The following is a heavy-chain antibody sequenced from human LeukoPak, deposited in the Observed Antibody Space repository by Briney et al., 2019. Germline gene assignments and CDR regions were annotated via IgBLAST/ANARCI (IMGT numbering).Heavy chain of an antibody. Sequence: GGSLRLSCAASGFTFSDYYMSWIRQAPGKGLEWVAVIWYDGSNKYYADSVKGRLTISRDNSKNTLYLQMNSLRAEDTAVYYCARDHNSGPRDWGQGTLVTVSS. V-gene: IGHV3-33*08. D-gene: IGHD6-25*01. CDR3: ARDHNSGPRD. CDR1: GFTFSDYY. CDR2: IWYDGSNK. J-gene: IGHJ4*02.